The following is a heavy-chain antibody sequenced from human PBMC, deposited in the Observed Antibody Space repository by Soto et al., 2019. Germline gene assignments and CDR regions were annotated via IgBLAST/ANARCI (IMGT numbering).Heavy chain of an antibody. CDR2: IIPIFGTA. Sequence: GASVKVSCKASGGTFSSYAISWVRQAPGQGLEWMGGIIPIFGTANYAQKYQGRDTITADESTSTAYMELRSLRSEDTTVYYCARERYSSSWSSDKYYFDYWGQGTLVTVSS. CDR1: GGTFSSYA. J-gene: IGHJ4*02. D-gene: IGHD6-13*01. V-gene: IGHV1-69*13. CDR3: ARERYSSSWSSDKYYFDY.